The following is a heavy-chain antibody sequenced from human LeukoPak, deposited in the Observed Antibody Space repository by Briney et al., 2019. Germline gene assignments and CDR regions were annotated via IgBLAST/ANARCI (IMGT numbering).Heavy chain of an antibody. Sequence: GESLRLSCVASGIAFASHAMSWVRQAPGKGLEWVSGISGSGDNTYYADSVKGRFTISRDNSKNTLHLQMSSLRGDDTALYYCTKASRLRNFDWLVVFDTWGQGTLVTVSS. CDR3: TKASRLRNFDWLVVFDT. D-gene: IGHD3-9*01. CDR1: GIAFASHA. J-gene: IGHJ5*02. V-gene: IGHV3-23*01. CDR2: ISGSGDNT.